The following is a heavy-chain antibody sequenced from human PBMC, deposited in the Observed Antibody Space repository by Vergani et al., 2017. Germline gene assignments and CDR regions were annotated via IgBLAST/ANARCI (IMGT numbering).Heavy chain of an antibody. CDR3: ARGDYGILTGYRY. D-gene: IGHD3-9*01. CDR2: INPSGGHP. V-gene: IGHV1-46*03. CDR1: GYTFSNYY. Sequence: QVQVAQSGAEVKKSGASVKVSCKTSGYTFSNYYMHWVRPAPGQGLEWMGIINPSGGHPNYAQKFQGRVIMTRDTSTSTVYMELSSLRSEDTAIYYCARGDYGILTGYRYWGQGTLVTVSA. J-gene: IGHJ4*02.